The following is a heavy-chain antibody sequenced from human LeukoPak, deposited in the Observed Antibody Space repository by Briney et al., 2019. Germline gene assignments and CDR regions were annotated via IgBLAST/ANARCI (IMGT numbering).Heavy chain of an antibody. V-gene: IGHV4-59*08. CDR1: GGSISSYY. CDR3: ARRKYSSGWHDWYFDL. J-gene: IGHJ2*01. D-gene: IGHD6-19*01. Sequence: SETLSLTCTVSGGSISSYYWSWIRQPPGKGLEWIGCIYYSGSTNYNPSLKSRVTISVDTSKNQFSLKLSSVTAADTAVYYCARRKYSSGWHDWYFDLWGRGTLVTVSS. CDR2: IYYSGST.